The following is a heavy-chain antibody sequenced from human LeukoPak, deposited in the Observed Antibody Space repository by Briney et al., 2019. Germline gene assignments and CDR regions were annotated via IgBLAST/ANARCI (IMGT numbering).Heavy chain of an antibody. CDR2: IWYDGSNK. V-gene: IGHV3-33*06. D-gene: IGHD1-14*01. CDR3: AKGTSRHRHPLDY. CDR1: GFTFSSYG. J-gene: IGHJ4*02. Sequence: PGGSLRLSCAASGFTFSSYGMHWVRQAPGKGLEWVAVIWYDGSNKYYADSVNGRFTISRDNSKNTLYLQMNSLRAEDTAVYYCAKGTSRHRHPLDYWGQGTLVTVPS.